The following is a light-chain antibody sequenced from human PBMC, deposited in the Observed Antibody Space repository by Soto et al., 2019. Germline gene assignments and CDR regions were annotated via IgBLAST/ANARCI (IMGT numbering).Light chain of an antibody. V-gene: IGKV3-15*01. CDR2: GAS. J-gene: IGKJ1*01. CDR3: QQYSEWPRT. Sequence: EIVMTQSPATLSVSPGERATLSCRASQSVSSNLGWYQQKPGQAPRLLIYGASTRAAGISARFSGSRSGTEFTLTISSLQSEDFAVYYCQQYSEWPRTFGQGTKVEIK. CDR1: QSVSSN.